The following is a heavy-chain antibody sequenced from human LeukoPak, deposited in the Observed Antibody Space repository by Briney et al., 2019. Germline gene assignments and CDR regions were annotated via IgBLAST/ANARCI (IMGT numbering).Heavy chain of an antibody. Sequence: PGGSLRLSCAASGFTFSSYGIHWVRQAPGKGLEWVAFIRNDGSTKFYTDSVKGRFTISRDNSRDTLYLQMNSLRAEDTAVYFCAKDRNGVYGGNSFLDYWGQGILVTVSS. CDR2: IRNDGSTK. D-gene: IGHD4-23*01. CDR1: GFTFSSYG. CDR3: AKDRNGVYGGNSFLDY. V-gene: IGHV3-30*02. J-gene: IGHJ4*02.